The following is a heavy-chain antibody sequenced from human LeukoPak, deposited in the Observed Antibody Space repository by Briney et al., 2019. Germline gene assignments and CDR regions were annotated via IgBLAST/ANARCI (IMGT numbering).Heavy chain of an antibody. V-gene: IGHV5-51*01. CDR1: GYSFTNYW. Sequence: GAPLKTCCKGSGYSFTNYWIGWVRQMPGKGLEWMGIIYPGDSDTRYSPSFQGQVTISADKSISTAYLQWSSLKASDTAMYYCARHRKYNWGIRPTDAFDIWGQGTMVTVSS. J-gene: IGHJ3*02. CDR3: ARHRKYNWGIRPTDAFDI. D-gene: IGHD1-1*01. CDR2: IYPGDSDT.